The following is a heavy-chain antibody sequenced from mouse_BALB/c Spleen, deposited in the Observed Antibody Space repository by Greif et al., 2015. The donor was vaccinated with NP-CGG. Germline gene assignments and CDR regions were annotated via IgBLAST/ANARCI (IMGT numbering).Heavy chain of an antibody. V-gene: IGHV14-3*02. Sequence: VQLQQSGAELVKPGASVKLSCTASGFNIEDTYMHWVKQRPEQGLEWIGRIDPANGNTKYDPKFQGKATITADTSSNTAYLQLSSLTSEDTAVYYCARRDLLRYYFDYWGQGTTLTVSS. CDR2: IDPANGNT. CDR3: ARRDLLRYYFDY. J-gene: IGHJ2*01. D-gene: IGHD1-1*01. CDR1: GFNIEDTY.